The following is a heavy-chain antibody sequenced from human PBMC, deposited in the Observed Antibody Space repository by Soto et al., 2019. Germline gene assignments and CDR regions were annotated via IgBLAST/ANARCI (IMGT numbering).Heavy chain of an antibody. CDR2: VNPSGGHT. V-gene: IGHV1-46*01. J-gene: IGHJ4*02. Sequence: ASVKVSCKASGNTLTNYYIHWVRQAPGQGLEWMGTVNPSGGHTTYSQNFLGRVTMTRDTSTSTLYMELTSLTSDDTAVYYCARGGHVVVVTAAFDYWGQGTLVTVSS. D-gene: IGHD2-21*02. CDR3: ARGGHVVVVTAAFDY. CDR1: GNTLTNYY.